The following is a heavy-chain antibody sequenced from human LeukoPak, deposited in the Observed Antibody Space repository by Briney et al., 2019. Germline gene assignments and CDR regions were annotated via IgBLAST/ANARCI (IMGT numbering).Heavy chain of an antibody. Sequence: HTGGSLRLSCAASEFTFSSYGMHWVRRAPGKGLEWVAVISYDGSNKYYADSVKGRFTISRDNSKNTLYLQMNSLRAEDTAVYYCAKDAKINWNDNYFDYWGQGTLVTVSS. J-gene: IGHJ4*02. V-gene: IGHV3-30*18. CDR1: EFTFSSYG. CDR3: AKDAKINWNDNYFDY. CDR2: ISYDGSNK. D-gene: IGHD1-20*01.